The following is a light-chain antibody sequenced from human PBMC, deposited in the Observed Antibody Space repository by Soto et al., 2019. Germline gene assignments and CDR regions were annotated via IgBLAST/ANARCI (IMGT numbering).Light chain of an antibody. V-gene: IGLV2-14*01. J-gene: IGLJ3*02. CDR2: EVT. CDR3: YSYRTTSTLGV. CDR1: SSDIGFYNY. Sequence: QSALTQPASVSGSPGQSITISCTGTSSDIGFYNYVSWYQQHPGKAPKLMIYEVTNRPSGVSSRFSASKSDNTASLTISGLQAEDEADYFCYSYRTTSTLGVFGGGTKLTVL.